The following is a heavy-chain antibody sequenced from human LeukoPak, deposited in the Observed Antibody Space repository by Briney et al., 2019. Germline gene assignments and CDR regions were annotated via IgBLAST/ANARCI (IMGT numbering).Heavy chain of an antibody. CDR2: ITASGATT. V-gene: IGHV3-23*01. J-gene: IGHJ4*02. Sequence: GGSVRLACAASGFTVSTSAMSWVRQAPGKGLEWVSVITASGATTFYADSVKGRFTISRDNSKDTLYLQMNSLATEDTALYYCATPPTWDWSQRCLVTVSS. CDR1: GFTVSTSA. D-gene: IGHD2/OR15-2a*01. CDR3: ATPPTWD.